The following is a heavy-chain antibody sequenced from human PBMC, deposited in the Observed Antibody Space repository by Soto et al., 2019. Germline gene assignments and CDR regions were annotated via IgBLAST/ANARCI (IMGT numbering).Heavy chain of an antibody. CDR2: IVPVINKV. Sequence: QVQLVQPGAEVEKPGSSVKVSCKASGGTTSSYTISWVRQSPGQGLEWMGNIVPVINKVDYAQKFQGRVTITADKSTRTVYMELSSLKSEDTAVDFCALRTGNWNPLAGWGQGTLVTVSS. J-gene: IGHJ4*02. CDR1: GGTTSSYT. D-gene: IGHD1-1*01. CDR3: ALRTGNWNPLAG. V-gene: IGHV1-69*02.